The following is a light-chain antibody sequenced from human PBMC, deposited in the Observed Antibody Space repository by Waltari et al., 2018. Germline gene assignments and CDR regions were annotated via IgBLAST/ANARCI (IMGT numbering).Light chain of an antibody. J-gene: IGKJ2*01. CDR1: QSLTQRY. V-gene: IGKV3-20*01. CDR2: GAS. Sequence: VLTQSPGSLSLSPGESATLSCGASQSLTQRYLAWYRQKPGPAPRLIIYGASCRAGGIPDRFRGSGSGTDFTLTISRLEPEDFAVYYCQQYGSSIMYTFGQGTKLEIK. CDR3: QQYGSSIMYT.